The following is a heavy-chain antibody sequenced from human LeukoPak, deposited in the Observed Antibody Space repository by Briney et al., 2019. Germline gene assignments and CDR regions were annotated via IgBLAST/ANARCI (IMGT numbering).Heavy chain of an antibody. CDR2: INPSGGST. J-gene: IGHJ6*04. Sequence: ASVKVSCKASGYTFTSYYMHWVRHAPGQGLEWMGIINPSGGSTSYAQKFQGRVTMTRDMSTSTVYMELSSLRSEDTAVYYCAELGITMIGGVWGKGTTVTVSS. V-gene: IGHV1-46*01. CDR3: AELGITMIGGV. D-gene: IGHD3-10*02. CDR1: GYTFTSYY.